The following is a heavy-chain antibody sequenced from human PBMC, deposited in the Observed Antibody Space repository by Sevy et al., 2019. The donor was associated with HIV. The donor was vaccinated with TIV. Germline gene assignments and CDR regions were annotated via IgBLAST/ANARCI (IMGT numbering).Heavy chain of an antibody. Sequence: GGSLRLSCAASGFTFDDYTMHWVRQAPGKGLEWVSLISWDGGSTYYADSVKGRFTISRDNSKNSLYLQMNSLRTEDTALYYCAKDGGRSTVTSLLGDWGQGTLVTVSS. D-gene: IGHD4-17*01. J-gene: IGHJ4*02. V-gene: IGHV3-43*01. CDR3: AKDGGRSTVTSLLGD. CDR2: ISWDGGST. CDR1: GFTFDDYT.